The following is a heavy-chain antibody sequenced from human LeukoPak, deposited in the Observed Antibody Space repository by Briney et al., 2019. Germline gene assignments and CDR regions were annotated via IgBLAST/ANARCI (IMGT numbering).Heavy chain of an antibody. D-gene: IGHD6-19*01. J-gene: IGHJ6*02. CDR2: ISDSSSYI. V-gene: IGHV3-21*01. CDR3: AGTSHNSAWYERMDV. Sequence: GGSLRLSCAASGFTFSSYSMNWVRQAPGKGLEWVSSISDSSSYIYYADSVKGRFTISRDNAKNSLYLQMNSLSAEDTAVYYCAGTSHNSAWYERMDVWGQGTTVTVSS. CDR1: GFTFSSYS.